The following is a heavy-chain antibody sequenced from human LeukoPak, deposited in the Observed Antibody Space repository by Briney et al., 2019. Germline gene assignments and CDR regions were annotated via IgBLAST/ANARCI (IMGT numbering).Heavy chain of an antibody. J-gene: IGHJ4*02. CDR1: GSIFTSYW. V-gene: IGHV5-51*01. D-gene: IGHD6-13*01. CDR2: IYPGDSDT. CDR3: ARGVSSHFDY. Sequence: GESLKISGKGSGSIFTSYWIGWGRQVPGKGLEWMGIIYPGDSDTRYSPSFQGQVTISADKSISTAYLQWSSLKASDTAMYYCARGVSSHFDYWGQGTLVTVSS.